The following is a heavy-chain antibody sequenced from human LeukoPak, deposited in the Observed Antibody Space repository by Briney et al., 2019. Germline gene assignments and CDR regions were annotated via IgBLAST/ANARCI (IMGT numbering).Heavy chain of an antibody. CDR2: IYYSGST. J-gene: IGHJ3*02. D-gene: IGHD5-24*01. CDR3: ARARGATIFQSAFDI. CDR1: GGSISSYY. Sequence: SETLSLTCTVSGGSISSYYWSWIRQPPGKGLEWIGYIYYSGSTNYNPSLKSRVTISVDTSKNQFSLELTSVTAADTAVYYCARARGATIFQSAFDIWGQGTMVTVSS. V-gene: IGHV4-59*01.